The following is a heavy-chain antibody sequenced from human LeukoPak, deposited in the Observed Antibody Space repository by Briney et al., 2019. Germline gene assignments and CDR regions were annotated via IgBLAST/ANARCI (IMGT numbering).Heavy chain of an antibody. CDR3: ARDRGDQYGMDV. V-gene: IGHV4-4*07. CDR1: GGSISSYY. D-gene: IGHD2-21*02. CDR2: IYTSGIT. J-gene: IGHJ6*02. Sequence: SETLSLTCTVSGGSISSYYWSWIRQPAGKGREGIGRIYTSGITNYNPSLKSRVTMSVDTSKNQFSLKLSAVTAGDTAVYDCARDRGDQYGMDVWGQGTTVTVSS.